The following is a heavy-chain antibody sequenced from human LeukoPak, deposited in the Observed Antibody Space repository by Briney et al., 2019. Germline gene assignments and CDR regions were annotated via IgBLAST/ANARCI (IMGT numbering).Heavy chain of an antibody. V-gene: IGHV3-15*01. CDR2: IKSKPDGGTI. D-gene: IGHD3-10*01. CDR3: TTDYGSF. CDR1: GFTFNNAW. Sequence: GGSLRLSCAASGFTFNNAWMSWVRQAPGKGLEWVGRIKSKPDGGTIDYAAPVKGRVTISRDDSKSTLHLQLNSLKTEDTAVYYCTTDYGSFWGQGTLVTVSS. J-gene: IGHJ4*02.